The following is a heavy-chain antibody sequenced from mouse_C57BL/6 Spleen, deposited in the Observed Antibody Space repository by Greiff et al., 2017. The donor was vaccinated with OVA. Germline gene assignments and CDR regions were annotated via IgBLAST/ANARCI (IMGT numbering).Heavy chain of an antibody. CDR2: IYPGDGDT. J-gene: IGHJ2*01. CDR3: ARSKVSDY. CDR1: GYAFSSSW. V-gene: IGHV1-82*01. Sequence: QVQLQQSGPELVKPGASVKISCKASGYAFSSSWMNWVKQRPGKGLEWIGRIYPGDGDTNYNGKFKGKATLTADKSSSTAYMQLSSLTSEDSAVYFCARSKVSDYWGQGTTLTVSS. D-gene: IGHD6-2*01.